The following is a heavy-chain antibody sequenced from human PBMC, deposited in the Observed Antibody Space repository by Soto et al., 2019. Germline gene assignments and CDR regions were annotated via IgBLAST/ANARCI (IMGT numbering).Heavy chain of an antibody. CDR1: GFTFSSYA. CDR2: ISYDGSNK. V-gene: IGHV3-30-3*01. CDR3: ASGSAAPVHY. J-gene: IGHJ4*02. Sequence: LRLSCAASGFTFSSYAMHWVRQAPGKGLEWVAVISYDGSNKYYADSVKGRFTISRDNSKNTLYLQMNSLRAEDTAVYYCASGSAAPVHYWGQGTLVTVSP. D-gene: IGHD2-2*01.